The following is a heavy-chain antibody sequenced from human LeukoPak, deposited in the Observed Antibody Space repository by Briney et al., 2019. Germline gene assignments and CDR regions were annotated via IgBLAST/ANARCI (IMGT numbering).Heavy chain of an antibody. CDR2: INHSGST. Sequence: KSSETLSLTCAVYGGSFSGYYWSWIRQPPGKGLEWIGEINHSGSTNYNPSLKSRVTISVDTSKNQFSLKLSSVTAADTAVYYCARGSLYSSGWYHYWGQGTLDTVSS. J-gene: IGHJ4*02. D-gene: IGHD6-19*01. CDR3: ARGSLYSSGWYHY. V-gene: IGHV4-34*01. CDR1: GGSFSGYY.